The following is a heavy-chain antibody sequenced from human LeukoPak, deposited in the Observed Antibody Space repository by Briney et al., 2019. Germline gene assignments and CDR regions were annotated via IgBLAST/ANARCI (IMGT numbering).Heavy chain of an antibody. Sequence: SSVKVSCKASGGTFSSYAISWVRQAPGQGLGWMGGIIPIFGTANYAQKFQGRVTITADESTSTAYMELSSLRSEDTAVYYCARDSAYYYDSSGSNLYNWFDPWGQGTLVTVSS. V-gene: IGHV1-69*01. J-gene: IGHJ5*02. D-gene: IGHD3-22*01. CDR2: IIPIFGTA. CDR1: GGTFSSYA. CDR3: ARDSAYYYDSSGSNLYNWFDP.